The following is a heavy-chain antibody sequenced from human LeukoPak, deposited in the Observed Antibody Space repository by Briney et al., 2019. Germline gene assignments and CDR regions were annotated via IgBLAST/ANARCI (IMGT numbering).Heavy chain of an antibody. CDR3: ASGYYYDSSGYYHAAFFDY. V-gene: IGHV1-69*04. CDR1: GGTFSSYA. D-gene: IGHD3-22*01. CDR2: IIPILGIA. J-gene: IGHJ4*02. Sequence: SVKVSCKASGGTFSSYAISWVRQAPGQGLEWTGRIIPILGIANYAQKFQGRVTITADKSTSTAYMELSSLRSEDTAVYYCASGYYYDSSGYYHAAFFDYWGQGTLVTVSS.